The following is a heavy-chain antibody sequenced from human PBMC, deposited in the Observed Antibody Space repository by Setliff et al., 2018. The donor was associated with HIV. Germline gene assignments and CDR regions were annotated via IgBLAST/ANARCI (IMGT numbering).Heavy chain of an antibody. D-gene: IGHD1-26*01. CDR2: IKQGGSEK. V-gene: IGHV3-7*01. Sequence: QPGGSLRLSCATSGFSFSTYWLSWVRQAPGKGLEWVADIKQGGSEKYYVDSVKGRFTISRDDAKNSLYLQMNSLRAEDTAMYYCVRDPNSWNHRDGFDIWGQGTMVTVSS. J-gene: IGHJ3*02. CDR3: VRDPNSWNHRDGFDI. CDR1: GFSFSTYW.